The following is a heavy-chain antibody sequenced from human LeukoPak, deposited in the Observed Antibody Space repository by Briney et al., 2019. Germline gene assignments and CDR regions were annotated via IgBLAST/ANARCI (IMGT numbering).Heavy chain of an antibody. V-gene: IGHV1-18*01. D-gene: IGHD6-13*01. CDR3: ARISKQQLVSANTFDI. J-gene: IGHJ3*02. CDR2: ISAYNGNT. CDR1: GYTFTSHG. Sequence: ASVKVSCKASGYTFTSHGISWVRQAPGQGLEWMGWISAYNGNTNYAQKLQGRVTMTTDTSTSTAYMELRSLRSDDTAVYYCARISKQQLVSANTFDIWGQGTMVTVSS.